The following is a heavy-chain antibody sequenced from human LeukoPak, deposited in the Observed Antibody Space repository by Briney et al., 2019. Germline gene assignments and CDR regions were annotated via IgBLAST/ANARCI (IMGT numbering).Heavy chain of an antibody. Sequence: GRSLRLSCAASGFTFSSYAMHWVRQAPGKGLEWVAVISYDGSNKYYADSVKGRFTISRDNSKNTLYLQTNSLRAEDTAVYYCARDYCSGGSCYQDYWGQGTLVTVSS. CDR1: GFTFSSYA. D-gene: IGHD2-15*01. CDR3: ARDYCSGGSCYQDY. CDR2: ISYDGSNK. J-gene: IGHJ4*02. V-gene: IGHV3-30-3*01.